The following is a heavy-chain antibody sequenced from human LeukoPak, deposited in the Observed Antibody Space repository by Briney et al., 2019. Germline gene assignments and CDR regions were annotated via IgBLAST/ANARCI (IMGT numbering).Heavy chain of an antibody. V-gene: IGHV1-3*01. CDR1: GYTFTSYA. CDR3: ARDPLFGSGWYGSDYYGMDV. Sequence: ASVKFSCKASGYTFTSYAMHWVRQAPGQRLEWMGWINAGNGNTKYSQKFQGRVTITRDTSASTAYMELSSLRSEDTAVYYCARDPLFGSGWYGSDYYGMDVWGQGTTVTVSS. J-gene: IGHJ6*02. D-gene: IGHD6-19*01. CDR2: INAGNGNT.